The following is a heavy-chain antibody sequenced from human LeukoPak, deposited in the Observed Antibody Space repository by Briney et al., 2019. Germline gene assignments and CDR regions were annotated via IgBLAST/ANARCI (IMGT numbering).Heavy chain of an antibody. D-gene: IGHD2-21*02. CDR3: AKDYCGGDCYSGWYFDL. J-gene: IGHJ2*01. V-gene: IGHV3-9*01. Sequence: GRSLRLSCAASGFTFDDYAMHWVRQAPGKGLEWVSGISYNSDTIAYADSVKGRFTISRDNAKNSLYLQMKSLRAEDTALYYCAKDYCGGDCYSGWYFDLWGRGTLVTVSS. CDR2: ISYNSDTI. CDR1: GFTFDDYA.